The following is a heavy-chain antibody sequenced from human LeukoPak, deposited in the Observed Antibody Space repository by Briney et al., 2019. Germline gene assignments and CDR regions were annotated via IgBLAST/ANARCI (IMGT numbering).Heavy chain of an antibody. Sequence: GGSLRLSCADSGFTFSTYGMSWVRQAPGKGLEWVSVISGRAERTYYADSVKGRFTISRDNSMDTLYLQMNSLSTEDTAVYYCAKDQGFYDSGSYSAASDIWGQGTMVTVSS. V-gene: IGHV3-23*01. CDR3: AKDQGFYDSGSYSAASDI. CDR2: ISGRAERT. CDR1: GFTFSTYG. J-gene: IGHJ3*02. D-gene: IGHD3-10*01.